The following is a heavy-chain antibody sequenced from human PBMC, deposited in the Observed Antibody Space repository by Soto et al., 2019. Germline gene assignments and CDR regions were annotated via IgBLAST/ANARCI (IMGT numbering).Heavy chain of an antibody. CDR2: IHHSGST. CDR1: GGSFGGYY. J-gene: IGHJ4*02. CDR3: ARLTTVVAGFDY. D-gene: IGHD4-17*01. V-gene: IGHV4-34*01. Sequence: SETLSLTCAVNGGSFGGYYWSWIRQPQGKGLKWIGEIHHSGSTNYNPSLKSRVTISVDTSKNQFSLKLSSVTAADTAVYYCARLTTVVAGFDYWGQGTLVTVS.